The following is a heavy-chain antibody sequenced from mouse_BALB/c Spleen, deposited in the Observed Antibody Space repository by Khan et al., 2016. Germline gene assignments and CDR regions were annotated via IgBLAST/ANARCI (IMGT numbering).Heavy chain of an antibody. J-gene: IGHJ4*01. CDR1: GYAFTNYL. CDR3: ARYDGYYYAMDY. V-gene: IGHV1-54*01. D-gene: IGHD2-3*01. Sequence: VQLKESGAELVRPGTSVKVSCKASGYAFTNYLIEWVKQRPGQGLEWIGVINPGSGGTNYNEKFKGKATLTADKSSSTAYMQLSSLTSDDSAVYCCARYDGYYYAMDYWGQGTSVTVSS. CDR2: INPGSGGT.